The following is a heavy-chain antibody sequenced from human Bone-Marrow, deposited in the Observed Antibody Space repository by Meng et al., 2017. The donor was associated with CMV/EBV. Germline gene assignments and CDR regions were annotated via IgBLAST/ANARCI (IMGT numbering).Heavy chain of an antibody. CDR1: GGSISSSSYY. J-gene: IGHJ4*02. V-gene: IGHV4-39*01. CDR2: IYYSGST. D-gene: IGHD2-8*01. CDR3: ARLYCTNGVCYKFDY. Sequence: GSLRLSCTVSGGSISSSSYYWGWIRQPPGKGLEWIGIIYYSGSTYYNPSLKSRVTISVDTSKDQFSLKLSSVTAADTAVYYCARLYCTNGVCYKFDYWGQGTRVTVSS.